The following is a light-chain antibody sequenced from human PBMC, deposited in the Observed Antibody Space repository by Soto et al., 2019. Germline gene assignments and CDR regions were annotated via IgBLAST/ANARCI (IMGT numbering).Light chain of an antibody. J-gene: IGKJ5*01. CDR2: GAS. CDR1: QSVSSSY. Sequence: EIVLTQSPGTLSLSPGEIATLSFSASQSVSSSYLAWYQQKPGRAPRLLIDGASSRATGIPDRFSGSGSGTDFTLTISSLEPEDFAVYYCQQRTNRPPTFGQGTRLEIK. CDR3: QQRTNRPPT. V-gene: IGKV3D-20*02.